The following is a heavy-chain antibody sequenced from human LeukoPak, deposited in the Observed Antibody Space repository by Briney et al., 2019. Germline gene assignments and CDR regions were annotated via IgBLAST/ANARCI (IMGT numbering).Heavy chain of an antibody. Sequence: PGGSLRLSXAASGFTFSSYAMSWVRQAPGKGLEWVSTISGSGGSTYYADSVKGRFTISRDNSKNTLYLQMNSLRAEDTAVYYCAKGIQLWPTLVDYWGQGTLVTVSS. D-gene: IGHD5-18*01. CDR1: GFTFSSYA. V-gene: IGHV3-23*01. CDR2: ISGSGGST. CDR3: AKGIQLWPTLVDY. J-gene: IGHJ4*02.